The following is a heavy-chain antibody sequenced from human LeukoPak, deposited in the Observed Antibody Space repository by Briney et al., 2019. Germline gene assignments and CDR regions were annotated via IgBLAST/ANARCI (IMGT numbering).Heavy chain of an antibody. CDR1: GGTFSSYA. CDR2: IIPIFVTA. CDR3: ASSGYSYGHNWFDP. D-gene: IGHD5-18*01. V-gene: IGHV1-69*01. J-gene: IGHJ5*02. Sequence: SVKVSCTASGGTFSSYAISWVRHAPGQGLEWMGGIIPIFVTANYAQKFQGRVTIAADESTSTAYMELSSMRSEDTAVYYCASSGYSYGHNWFDPWGEGTLVTVSS.